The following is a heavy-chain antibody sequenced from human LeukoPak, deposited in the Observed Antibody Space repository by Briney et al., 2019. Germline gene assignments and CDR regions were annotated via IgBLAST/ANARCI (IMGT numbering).Heavy chain of an antibody. CDR2: ISAYNGNT. D-gene: IGHD3-9*01. J-gene: IGHJ5*02. CDR3: ARRSKGYLSGYDP. CDR1: GYTFSGHY. Sequence: ASVKVSCKASGYTFSGHYMHWVRQAPGQGLEWMGWISAYNGNTNYAQKLQGRVTMTTDTSTSTAYMELRSLRSDDTAVYYCARRSKGYLSGYDPWGQGTLVTVSS. V-gene: IGHV1-18*04.